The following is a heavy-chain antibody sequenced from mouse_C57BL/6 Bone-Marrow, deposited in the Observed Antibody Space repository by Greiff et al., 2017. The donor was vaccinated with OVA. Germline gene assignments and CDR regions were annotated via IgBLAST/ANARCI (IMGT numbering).Heavy chain of an antibody. V-gene: IGHV1-81*01. Sequence: QVQLQQSGAELARPGASVKLSCKASGYTFTSYGISWVKQRTGQGLEWIGEIYPRSGNTYYNEKFKGKATLTADKSSSTAYMELRRLTSEDSAVYFCGGRRDYGSSYWYIDVWGTGTTVTVSS. D-gene: IGHD1-1*01. CDR2: IYPRSGNT. CDR3: GGRRDYGSSYWYIDV. J-gene: IGHJ1*03. CDR1: GYTFTSYG.